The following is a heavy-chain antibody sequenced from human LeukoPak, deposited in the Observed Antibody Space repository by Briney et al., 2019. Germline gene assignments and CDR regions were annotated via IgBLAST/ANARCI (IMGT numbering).Heavy chain of an antibody. J-gene: IGHJ4*02. D-gene: IGHD3-9*01. CDR3: VKDLTGTWSFDY. CDR2: IGPNGAST. Sequence: GGSLRLSCSTSGFTLSNHFMHWVRQAPGKGLEYVSSIGPNGASTLYADSVKGRFTISRDNSKNALYLQLTSLRLEDTALYYCVKDLTGTWSFDYWGQGTLVTVSS. CDR1: GFTLSNHF. V-gene: IGHV3-64D*06.